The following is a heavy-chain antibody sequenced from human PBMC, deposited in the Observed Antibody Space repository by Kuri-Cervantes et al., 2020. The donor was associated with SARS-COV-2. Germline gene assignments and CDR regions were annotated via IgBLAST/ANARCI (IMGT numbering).Heavy chain of an antibody. CDR2: INPSGGST. D-gene: IGHD3-22*01. CDR3: AREASNYYDSSGYYLGYYFDY. V-gene: IGHV1-46*03. J-gene: IGHJ4*02. Sequence: ASVKVSCKASGYTFTGYYMHWVRQAPGQGLEWMGWINPSGGSTSYAQKFQGRVTMTRDTSTSTVYMELSSLRSEDTAVYYCAREASNYYDSSGYYLGYYFDYWGQGTLVTVSS. CDR1: GYTFTGYY.